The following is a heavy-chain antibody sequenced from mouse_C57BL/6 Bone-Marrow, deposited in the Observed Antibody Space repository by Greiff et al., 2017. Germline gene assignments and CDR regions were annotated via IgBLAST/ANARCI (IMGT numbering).Heavy chain of an antibody. Sequence: QVQLQQSGAELVKPGASVKLSCKASGYTFTEYTIHWVKQRSGQGLEWIGWFYPGSGSIKYNEKFKDKATLTADKSSSTVYMELSRLTSEDSAVYFCARHEVYGDYGSSIYAMDYWGQGTSVTVSS. CDR3: ARHEVYGDYGSSIYAMDY. V-gene: IGHV1-62-2*01. CDR1: GYTFTEYT. D-gene: IGHD1-1*01. CDR2: FYPGSGSI. J-gene: IGHJ4*01.